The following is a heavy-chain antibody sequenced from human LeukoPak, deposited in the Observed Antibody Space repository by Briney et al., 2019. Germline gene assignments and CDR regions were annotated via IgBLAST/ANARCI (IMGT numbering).Heavy chain of an antibody. CDR3: ARGPLYDFWSGYYHHTFDY. V-gene: IGHV4-34*01. J-gene: IGHJ4*02. Sequence: SETLSLTCAVYGGSFSGYYWSWIRQPPGKGLEWIGEINHSGSTNYNPSLKSRVTISVDTSKNQFSLKLSSVTAADTAVYYCARGPLYDFWSGYYHHTFDYWGQETLVTVSS. D-gene: IGHD3-3*01. CDR2: INHSGST. CDR1: GGSFSGYY.